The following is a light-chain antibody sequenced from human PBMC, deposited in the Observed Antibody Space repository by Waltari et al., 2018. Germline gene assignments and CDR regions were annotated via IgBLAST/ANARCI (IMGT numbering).Light chain of an antibody. CDR3: QSYDSALSAV. V-gene: IGLV1-40*01. Sequence: QSVLTQPPSVSGVPGQGVTISRTGSTSNIGAGSDVPWYQQLPVAAPKLLIYAYSKRPSGVPDRFYGSKSGTSASLAITGLQAEDEADYYCQSYDSALSAVFGGGTKVTVL. J-gene: IGLJ3*02. CDR1: TSNIGAGSD. CDR2: AYS.